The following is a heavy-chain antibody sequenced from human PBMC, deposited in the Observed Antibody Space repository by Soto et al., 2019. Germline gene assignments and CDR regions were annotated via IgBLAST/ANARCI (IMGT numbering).Heavy chain of an antibody. J-gene: IGHJ5*01. Sequence: ASVKVSCKASGYTFTSYGISWVRQAPGQGLEWMGWISAYNGNTNYAQKLQGRVTINPDTSNNQLSLQLNSVTPDDTAVYYCARLIGNSWLDSWGQGTLVTVSS. D-gene: IGHD2-8*01. CDR2: ISAYNGNT. V-gene: IGHV1-18*01. CDR3: ARLIGNSWLDS. CDR1: GYTFTSYG.